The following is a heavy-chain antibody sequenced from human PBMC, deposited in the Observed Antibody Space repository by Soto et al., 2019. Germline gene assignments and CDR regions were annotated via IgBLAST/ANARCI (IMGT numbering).Heavy chain of an antibody. CDR2: MNPNSGNT. Sequence: ASVKVSCKASGYTFTSYDINWVRQATGQGLEWMGWMNPNSGNTGYAQKFQGRVTMTRNTSITTAYTELSSLRSEDTAVYYCARSEFRGLVAAGPIDYWGQRTLVTVSS. J-gene: IGHJ4*02. D-gene: IGHD6-13*01. CDR1: GYTFTSYD. CDR3: ARSEFRGLVAAGPIDY. V-gene: IGHV1-8*01.